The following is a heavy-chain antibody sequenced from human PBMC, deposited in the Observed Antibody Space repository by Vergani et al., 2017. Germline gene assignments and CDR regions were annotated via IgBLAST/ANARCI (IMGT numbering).Heavy chain of an antibody. CDR1: GFTFSSYE. CDR3: AREQRLKYGYISTLLFDP. Sequence: EVQLVESGGGLVQPGGSLRLSCAASGFTFSSYEMNWVRQAPGKGLEWVSYIRSSGSTIYYADSVKGRFTISRDNAKNSLYLQMNSLRAEDTAVYYCAREQRLKYGYISTLLFDPWGQGTLVTVSS. CDR2: IRSSGSTI. J-gene: IGHJ5*02. D-gene: IGHD6-13*01. V-gene: IGHV3-48*03.